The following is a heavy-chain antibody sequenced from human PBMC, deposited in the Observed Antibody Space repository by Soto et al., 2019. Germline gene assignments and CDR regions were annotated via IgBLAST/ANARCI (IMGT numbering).Heavy chain of an antibody. CDR2: IYYSGST. D-gene: IGHD2-15*01. Sequence: SETLSLTCTVSGGSISSYYWSWIRQPPGKGLEWIGYIYYSGSTNYNPSLKSRVNKSVDKSKNQFSLKLSSVTAADTAVYYCARDQDYCSGGSCPPAYWGQGTLVTVS. CDR3: ARDQDYCSGGSCPPAY. J-gene: IGHJ4*02. V-gene: IGHV4-59*01. CDR1: GGSISSYY.